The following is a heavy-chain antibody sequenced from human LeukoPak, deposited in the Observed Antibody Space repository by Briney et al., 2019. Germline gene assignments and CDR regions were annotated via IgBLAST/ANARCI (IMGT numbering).Heavy chain of an antibody. CDR1: GYRFTNYW. D-gene: IGHD5-18*01. CDR2: IYPHDSET. Sequence: GESLKISCKGSGYRFTNYWIGWVRQMPGKGLEWMGIIYPHDSETIYSPSFQGQVTISADKSISTAYLQWASLEASDTAMYYCARAPYFHPDGYRALWFDPWGQGTLVSVSS. J-gene: IGHJ5*02. CDR3: ARAPYFHPDGYRALWFDP. V-gene: IGHV5-51*01.